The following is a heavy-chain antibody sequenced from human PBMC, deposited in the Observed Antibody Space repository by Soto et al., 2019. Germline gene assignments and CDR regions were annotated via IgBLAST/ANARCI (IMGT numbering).Heavy chain of an antibody. CDR1: GYTFNGYY. J-gene: IGHJ4*02. CDR3: ARVFTDYGDYKYYFDY. D-gene: IGHD4-17*01. V-gene: IGHV1-18*04. CDR2: ISAYNGHT. Sequence: ASVKVSCKASGYTFNGYYMHWVRQAPGQGLEWMGWISAYNGHTNYAQKLQGSVTMTTDTSTRTAYMELRSLRSDDTAMYYCARVFTDYGDYKYYFDYWGQGTLVTVSS.